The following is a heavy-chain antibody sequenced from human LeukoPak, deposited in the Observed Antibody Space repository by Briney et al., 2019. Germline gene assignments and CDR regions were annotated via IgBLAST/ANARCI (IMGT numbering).Heavy chain of an antibody. J-gene: IGHJ4*02. CDR3: ARRRYGGNSR. Sequence: SETLSLTCTVSGGSISSGGYYWSWIRQHPGKGLEWIGYIYHSGSTYYNPSLKSRVTISVDTSKNQFSLKLSSVTAADTAVYYCARRRYGGNSRWGQGTLVTVSS. CDR2: IYHSGST. CDR1: GGSISSGGYY. V-gene: IGHV4-31*03. D-gene: IGHD4-23*01.